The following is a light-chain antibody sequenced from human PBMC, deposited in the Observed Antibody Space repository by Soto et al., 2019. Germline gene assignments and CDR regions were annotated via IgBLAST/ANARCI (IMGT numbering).Light chain of an antibody. CDR1: QSVSSSY. CDR3: QQYNDWPPLT. CDR2: GTS. V-gene: IGKV3-15*01. Sequence: EIVLTQSPGTLSLSPGQRATLSSRASQSVSSSYLAWYQQKPGQAPRLLIYGTSTRATGVPARFSGSGSGTEFTLTISNLQSEDFAVYYCQQYNDWPPLTFGGGTKVDIK. J-gene: IGKJ4*01.